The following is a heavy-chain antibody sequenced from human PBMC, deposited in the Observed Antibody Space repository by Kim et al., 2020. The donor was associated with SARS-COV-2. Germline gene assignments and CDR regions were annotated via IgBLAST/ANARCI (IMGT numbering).Heavy chain of an antibody. J-gene: IGHJ4*01. D-gene: IGHD3-22*01. CDR3: PRERSYSYRSGYYRYYFDY. CDR1: GGTFSSYA. V-gene: IGHV1-69*13. Sequence: SVTVSCKASGGTFSSYAISWVRPAPGQGLEWMGGLIPIFCTANYAQKFQGRVTLTVDESTRTAYMDLSRLRSVDTAVYYFPRERSYSYRSGYYRYYFDY. CDR2: LIPIFCTA.